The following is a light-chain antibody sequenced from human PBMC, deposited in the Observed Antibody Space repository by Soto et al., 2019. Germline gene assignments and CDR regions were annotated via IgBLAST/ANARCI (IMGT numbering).Light chain of an antibody. J-gene: IGKJ1*01. Sequence: EIALTQSPATLSLSPGQTATLSCRASQSVSSSYLAWYQQKPGQAPRLLIYDASSRATGIPDRFSGSGSGTDFTLTISRLEPEDFAVYYCQQYGRSRTFGQGTKVDIK. V-gene: IGKV3-20*01. CDR3: QQYGRSRT. CDR1: QSVSSSY. CDR2: DAS.